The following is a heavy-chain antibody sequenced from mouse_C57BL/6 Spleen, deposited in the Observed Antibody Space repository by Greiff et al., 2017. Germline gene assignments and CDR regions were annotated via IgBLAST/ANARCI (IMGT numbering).Heavy chain of an antibody. CDR2: ISYDGSN. CDR3: ARDRSSLFDY. CDR1: GYSITSGYY. D-gene: IGHD1-1*01. V-gene: IGHV3-6*01. Sequence: EVQLQQSGPGLVKPSQSLSLTCSVTGYSITSGYYWNWIRQFPGNKLEWMGYISYDGSNNYNPSLKNRISITRDTSKNQFFLKLNSVTTEDTAMYYCARDRSSLFDYWGQGTTLTVSS. J-gene: IGHJ2*01.